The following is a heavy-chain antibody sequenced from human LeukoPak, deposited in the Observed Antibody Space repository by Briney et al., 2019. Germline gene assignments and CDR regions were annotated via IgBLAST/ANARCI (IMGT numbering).Heavy chain of an antibody. D-gene: IGHD3-10*01. Sequence: SETLSLTCTVSGGSISSYYWSCIRQPAGKGLEWIGRIYTGGSTKYNPSLKSRVTMVVGTSTNQFSLELSSLTAADTAVYYCARDFFNYYGSGSYSIHGMDVWGQGITVIVSS. CDR2: IYTGGST. V-gene: IGHV4-4*07. CDR3: ARDFFNYYGSGSYSIHGMDV. J-gene: IGHJ6*02. CDR1: GGSISSYY.